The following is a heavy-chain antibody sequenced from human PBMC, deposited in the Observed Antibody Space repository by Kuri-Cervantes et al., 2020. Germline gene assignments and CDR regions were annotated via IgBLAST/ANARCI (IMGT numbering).Heavy chain of an antibody. Sequence: SLKISCAASGFTFDDCAMHWVRQAPGKGLEWVSGISWNSGSIGYADSAKGRFTISRDNAKNSLYLQMNSLRAEDTALYYCAKDMIAAAGNGNFQHWGQGTLVTVSS. D-gene: IGHD6-13*01. CDR1: GFTFDDCA. J-gene: IGHJ1*01. CDR2: ISWNSGSI. V-gene: IGHV3-9*01. CDR3: AKDMIAAAGNGNFQH.